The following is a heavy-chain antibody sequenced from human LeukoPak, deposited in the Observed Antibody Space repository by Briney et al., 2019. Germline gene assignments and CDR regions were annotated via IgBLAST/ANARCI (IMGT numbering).Heavy chain of an antibody. V-gene: IGHV1-8*01. J-gene: IGHJ4*02. CDR3: ARVSYSSPDYYGLLGY. D-gene: IGHD3-10*01. CDR2: MNPNSGNT. Sequence: GPVKVSCKASGYTFTSYDINWVRQATGQGLEWMGWMNPNSGNTGYAQKFQGRVTMTRDTSISTAYMELSRLRSDDTAVYYCARVSYSSPDYYGLLGYWGQGTLVTVSS. CDR1: GYTFTSYD.